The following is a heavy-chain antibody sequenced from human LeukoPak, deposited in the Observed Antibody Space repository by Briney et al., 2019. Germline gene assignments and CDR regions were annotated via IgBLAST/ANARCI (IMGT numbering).Heavy chain of an antibody. CDR2: IYRGGST. D-gene: IGHD3-10*01. V-gene: IGHV3-53*01. CDR3: SRGNYGSGNYYMGDAFDI. J-gene: IGHJ3*02. Sequence: GGSLRLSCAASGFTVSSNYVNWVRQAPGMGLEWVSSIYRGGSTYYADSVRGRFTISRDNSKNTLYLQMDSLRGEDTAMYYCSRGNYGSGNYYMGDAFDIWGQGTMVTVSS. CDR1: GFTVSSNY.